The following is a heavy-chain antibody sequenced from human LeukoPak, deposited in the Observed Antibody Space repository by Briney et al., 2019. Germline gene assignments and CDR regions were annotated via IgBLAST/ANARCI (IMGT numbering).Heavy chain of an antibody. D-gene: IGHD3-22*01. V-gene: IGHV3-30*04. J-gene: IGHJ4*02. Sequence: PGRSLRLSCAASGFTFSSYAMHWVRQAPGKGLGWVAVISYDGSNKYYADSVKGRFTISRDNSKNTLYLQMNSLRAEDTAVYYCARDLAYYDSSGYHPDYWGQGTLVTVSS. CDR3: ARDLAYYDSSGYHPDY. CDR1: GFTFSSYA. CDR2: ISYDGSNK.